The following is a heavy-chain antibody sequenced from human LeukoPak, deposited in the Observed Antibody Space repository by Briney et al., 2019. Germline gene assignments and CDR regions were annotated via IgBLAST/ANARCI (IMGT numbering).Heavy chain of an antibody. D-gene: IGHD5-12*01. J-gene: IGHJ6*02. CDR3: ARERGGYSGYDHSYYYYGMDV. Sequence: GGSLRLSCAASGFTFSSDWMSWVRQAPGKGLKWVANIKQDGSEKYYVDSVKGRFTISRDNAKNLLYLQMNSLSAEDTAVYCCARERGGYSGYDHSYYYYGMDVWGQGTTVTVSS. V-gene: IGHV3-7*01. CDR2: IKQDGSEK. CDR1: GFTFSSDW.